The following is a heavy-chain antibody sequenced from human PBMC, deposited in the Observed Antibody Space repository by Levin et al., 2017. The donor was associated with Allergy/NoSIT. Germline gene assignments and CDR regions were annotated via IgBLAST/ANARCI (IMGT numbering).Heavy chain of an antibody. CDR1: GFTFSSYW. CDR2: INSDGSST. J-gene: IGHJ3*02. V-gene: IGHV3-74*01. D-gene: IGHD2-15*01. Sequence: GASVKVSCAASGFTFSSYWMHWVRQAPGKGLVWVSRINSDGSSTSYADSVKGRFTISRDNAKNTLYLQMNSLRAEDTAVYYCARDHGDDIVVVVAAVWAFDIWGQGTMVTVSS. CDR3: ARDHGDDIVVVVAAVWAFDI.